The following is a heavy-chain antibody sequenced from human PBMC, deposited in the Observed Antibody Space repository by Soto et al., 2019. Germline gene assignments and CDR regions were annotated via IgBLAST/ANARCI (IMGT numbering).Heavy chain of an antibody. CDR2: INHSGST. J-gene: IGHJ5*02. D-gene: IGHD6-6*01. V-gene: IGHV4-34*01. CDR3: ARRRVRSRVAARTSTYNWFDP. CDR1: GGSFSGYY. Sequence: PSETLSLTCAVYGGSFSGYYWSWIRQPPGKGLEWIGEINHSGSTNYNPSLKSRVTISVDTSKNQFSLKLSSVTAADTAVYYCARRRVRSRVAARTSTYNWFDPWGQGTLVTVSS.